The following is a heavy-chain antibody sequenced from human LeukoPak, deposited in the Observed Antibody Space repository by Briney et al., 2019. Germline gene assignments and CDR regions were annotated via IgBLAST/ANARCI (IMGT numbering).Heavy chain of an antibody. Sequence: ASVKVSCKASGYTFTSYDINWVRQATGQGLEWMGWMNPNSGNTGYAPKFQRRVTMTRNTSIRTANMELRSLGSEAPAVYYCARGGSYYDDYWGQGTLVTVSS. CDR2: MNPNSGNT. CDR1: GYTFTSYD. V-gene: IGHV1-8*01. J-gene: IGHJ4*02. CDR3: ARGGSYYDDY. D-gene: IGHD1-26*01.